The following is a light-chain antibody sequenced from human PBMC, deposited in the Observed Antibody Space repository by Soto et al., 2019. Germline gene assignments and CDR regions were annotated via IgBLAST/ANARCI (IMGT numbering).Light chain of an antibody. J-gene: IGLJ2*01. CDR1: SSDVGAYDY. CDR3: TSYTGSSIL. Sequence: QSALTQPASVSGSPGQSITISCTGASSDVGAYDYVSWYRQHPGKAPKLMIYEVINRPSGVSNRFSGSKSGNTASLTISGLQAEDEADYYCTSYTGSSILLGGGTKVTVL. V-gene: IGLV2-14*01. CDR2: EVI.